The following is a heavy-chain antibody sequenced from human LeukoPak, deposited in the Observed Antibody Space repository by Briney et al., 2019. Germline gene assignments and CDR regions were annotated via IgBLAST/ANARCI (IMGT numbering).Heavy chain of an antibody. CDR3: AKVLSGYYDSSGYLLGRNYYYYYGMDV. CDR1: GFTFSSYA. CDR2: ISGSGGST. D-gene: IGHD3-22*01. V-gene: IGHV3-23*01. J-gene: IGHJ6*02. Sequence: GGSLRLSCAASGFTFSSYAMSWVRQAPGKGLEWVSAISGSGGSTYYADSVKGRFTISRDNSKNTLYLQMNSLRAEGTAVYYCAKVLSGYYDSSGYLLGRNYYYYYGMDVWGQGTTVTVSS.